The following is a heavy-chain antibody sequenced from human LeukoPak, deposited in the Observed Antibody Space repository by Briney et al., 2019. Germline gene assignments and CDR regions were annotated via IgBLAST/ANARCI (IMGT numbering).Heavy chain of an antibody. D-gene: IGHD5-18*01. Sequence: SQTLSLTCTVSGGSISSGGYYWGWIRQPPGKGLEWIGSMYYSGSTYYNPSLKSRVTMSVDTSRDQFSLKLSSVTAADTAVYYCASQTWIHLWLLAYWGQGTLVTVSS. CDR2: MYYSGST. CDR1: GGSISSGGYY. CDR3: ASQTWIHLWLLAY. V-gene: IGHV4-39*01. J-gene: IGHJ4*02.